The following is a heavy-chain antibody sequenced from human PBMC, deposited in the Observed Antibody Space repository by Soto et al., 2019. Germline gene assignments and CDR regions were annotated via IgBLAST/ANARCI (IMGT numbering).Heavy chain of an antibody. CDR2: INHSGST. CDR1: GVNFGGYC. V-gene: IGHV4-34*01. Sequence: SETLSLSSAVEGVNFGGYCWRWIRQTPGKGLEWIGEINHSGSTNYNPSLKSRVTISVDTSKNQFSLKLSSVTAADTAVYYCARGLMGSGRRKEYFQHWGQGTLVTVSS. D-gene: IGHD2-15*01. CDR3: ARGLMGSGRRKEYFQH. J-gene: IGHJ1*01.